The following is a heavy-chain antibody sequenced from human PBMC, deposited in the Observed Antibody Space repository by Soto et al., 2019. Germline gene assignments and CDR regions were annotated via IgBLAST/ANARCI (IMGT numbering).Heavy chain of an antibody. J-gene: IGHJ5*02. CDR1: GYSFTNYW. Sequence: PGESLKISCKGSGYSFTNYWISWVRQMPGKGLEWMGRIDPSDSYTNYSPSFQGHVTISADKSISTAYLQWSSLKASDTAMYYCARLSPTHYDILTGSSADGENWFDPWGQGTLVTVSS. V-gene: IGHV5-10-1*01. CDR2: IDPSDSYT. CDR3: ARLSPTHYDILTGSSADGENWFDP. D-gene: IGHD3-9*01.